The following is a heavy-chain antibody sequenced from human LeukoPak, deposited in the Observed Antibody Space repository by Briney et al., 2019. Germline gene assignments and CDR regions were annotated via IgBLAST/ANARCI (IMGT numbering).Heavy chain of an antibody. CDR2: IKQDGSEK. J-gene: IGHJ5*02. D-gene: IGHD3-3*01. Sequence: PGGSLRLSCAASGFTFSSYWMSWVRQAPGKGLEWVANIKQDGSEKYYVDSVKGRFTISRDNAKNSLYLQMNSLRAEDTAVYYCARENDFLSENWFDPWGQGTLVTVSS. CDR3: ARENDFLSENWFDP. V-gene: IGHV3-7*01. CDR1: GFTFSSYW.